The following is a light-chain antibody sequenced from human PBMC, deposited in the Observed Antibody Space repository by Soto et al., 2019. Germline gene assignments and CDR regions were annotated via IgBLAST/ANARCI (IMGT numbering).Light chain of an antibody. V-gene: IGKV3-15*01. CDR1: QSLGGH. CDR2: RDS. CDR3: QQYSNWPPWT. Sequence: EIVMTQSPATLAVSPGDTATLSCSSSQSLGGHLTWYQQKPGQGPRLLIFRDSSRATGVPARLSASGSGTEFTLTIRGLQSEDFAIYYCQQYSNWPPWTFGPGTKVELK. J-gene: IGKJ1*01.